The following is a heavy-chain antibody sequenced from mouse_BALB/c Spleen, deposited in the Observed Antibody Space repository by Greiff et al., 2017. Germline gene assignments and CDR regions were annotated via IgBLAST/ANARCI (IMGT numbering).Heavy chain of an antibody. CDR2: ISSGGSYT. J-gene: IGHJ2*01. V-gene: IGHV5-6-4*01. CDR3: TRDSSYVFDY. Sequence: EVQRVESGGGLVKPGGSLKLSCAASGFTFSSYTMSWVRQTPEKRLEWVATISSGGSYTYYPDSVKGRFTISRDNAKNTLYLQMSSLKSEDTAMYYCTRDSSYVFDYWGQGTTLTVSS. D-gene: IGHD1-1*01. CDR1: GFTFSSYT.